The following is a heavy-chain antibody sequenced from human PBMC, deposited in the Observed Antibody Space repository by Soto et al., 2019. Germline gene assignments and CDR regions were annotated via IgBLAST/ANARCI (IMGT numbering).Heavy chain of an antibody. J-gene: IGHJ6*03. CDR1: GGTFSSYT. D-gene: IGHD5-18*01. CDR3: ARDHSPVSGYSYGLGDYYYYSMDV. Sequence: QVQLVQSGAEVKKPGSSVKVSCKASGGTFSSYTISWVRQAPGQGLEWMGRIIPILGIANYAQKFQGSVTITADKSTSTAYMELSSLRAEDTAVYYCARDHSPVSGYSYGLGDYYYYSMDVWGKGTTVTVSS. V-gene: IGHV1-69*08. CDR2: IIPILGIA.